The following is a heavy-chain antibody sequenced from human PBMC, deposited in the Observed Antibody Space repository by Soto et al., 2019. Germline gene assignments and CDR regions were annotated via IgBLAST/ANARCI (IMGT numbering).Heavy chain of an antibody. Sequence: ASVKVSCKASGYTFTSYGISWVRQAPGQGLEWMGWISAYNGNTNYAQKLQGRVTMTTDTPTSTAYMELRSLRSDDTAVYYCARTSGGNFGRIIEGSHRFDPGGQGTLVTVSS. J-gene: IGHJ5*02. CDR3: ARTSGGNFGRIIEGSHRFDP. V-gene: IGHV1-18*01. D-gene: IGHD3-3*01. CDR1: GYTFTSYG. CDR2: ISAYNGNT.